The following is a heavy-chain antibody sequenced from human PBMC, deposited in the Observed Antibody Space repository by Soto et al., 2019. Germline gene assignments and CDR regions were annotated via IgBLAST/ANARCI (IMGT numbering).Heavy chain of an antibody. CDR2: ISSSGSTI. Sequence: PGGSLRLSCAASGFTFSDYYMSWIRQAPGKGLEWVSYISSSGSTIYYADSVKGRFTISRDNAKNSLYLQMNSLRAEDTAVYYCASITSYYDFWSGPFDPWGQGTLVTVSS. D-gene: IGHD3-3*01. CDR3: ASITSYYDFWSGPFDP. CDR1: GFTFSDYY. V-gene: IGHV3-11*01. J-gene: IGHJ5*02.